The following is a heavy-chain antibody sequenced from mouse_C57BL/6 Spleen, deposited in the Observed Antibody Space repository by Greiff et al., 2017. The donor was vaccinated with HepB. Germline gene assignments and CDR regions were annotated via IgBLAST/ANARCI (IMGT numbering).Heavy chain of an antibody. D-gene: IGHD2-5*01. Sequence: EVQVVESGGGLVKPGGSLKLSCAASGFTFSDYGMHWVRQAPEKGLEWVAYISSGSSTIYYADTVKGRFTISRDNAKNTLFLQMTSLRSEDTAMYYCARKGNFYYSNPYYAMDYWGQGTSVTVSS. CDR1: GFTFSDYG. V-gene: IGHV5-17*01. CDR3: ARKGNFYYSNPYYAMDY. CDR2: ISSGSSTI. J-gene: IGHJ4*01.